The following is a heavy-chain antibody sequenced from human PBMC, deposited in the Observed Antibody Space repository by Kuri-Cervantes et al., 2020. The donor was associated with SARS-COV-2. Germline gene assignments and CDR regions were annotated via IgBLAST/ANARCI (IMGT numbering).Heavy chain of an antibody. Sequence: GGSLRLSCAASGFTFSSYAMSWVRQAPGKGLEWVSAISGSGGSTYYADSVKGRFTISRDNSKNTLYLQMNSLRAEDTAVYYCAKGWYYDFWSGNGAFDYWGQGTRVTVSS. V-gene: IGHV3-23*01. CDR3: AKGWYYDFWSGNGAFDY. J-gene: IGHJ4*02. CDR1: GFTFSSYA. CDR2: ISGSGGST. D-gene: IGHD3-3*01.